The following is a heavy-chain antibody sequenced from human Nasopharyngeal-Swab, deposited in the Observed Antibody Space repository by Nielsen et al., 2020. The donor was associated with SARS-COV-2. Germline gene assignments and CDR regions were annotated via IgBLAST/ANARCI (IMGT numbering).Heavy chain of an antibody. D-gene: IGHD2-2*01. CDR2: ISGNGGET. CDR1: GFTFINYA. J-gene: IGHJ1*01. CDR3: ARDLGGGYCTTTNCPGS. V-gene: IGHV3-23*01. Sequence: GGSLRLSCAASGFTFINYAMSWVRQPPGKGLEWISLISGNGGETFYGDSVKGRFSISRDSSTNTLYLQMNNVRAEDTAVYYCARDLGGGYCTTTNCPGSWGQGTLVTVSS.